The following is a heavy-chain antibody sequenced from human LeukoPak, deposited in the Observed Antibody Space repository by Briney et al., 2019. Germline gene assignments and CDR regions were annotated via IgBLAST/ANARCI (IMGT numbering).Heavy chain of an antibody. CDR2: ISAYNGNT. J-gene: IGHJ5*02. CDR3: ARDGSYFLPCWFDP. D-gene: IGHD1-26*01. V-gene: IGHV1-18*04. CDR1: GYTFPSYF. Sequence: ASVKVSCKASGYTFPSYFMHWVRQAPGQGLEWMGWISAYNGNTNYAQKLQGRVTMTTDTSTSTAYMELRSLRSDDTAVYYCARDGSYFLPCWFDPWGQGTLVTVSS.